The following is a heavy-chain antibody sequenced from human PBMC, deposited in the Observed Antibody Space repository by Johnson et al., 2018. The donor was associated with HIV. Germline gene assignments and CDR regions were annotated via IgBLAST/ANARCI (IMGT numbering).Heavy chain of an antibody. CDR3: AKDLNVITMIVGSDAFDI. CDR1: GFTFSSYD. J-gene: IGHJ3*02. D-gene: IGHD3-22*01. Sequence: VQLVESGGGLVQPGGSLRLSCAASGFTFSSYDMHWVRQATGKGLEWVSAIGTAGDTYYPGSVKGRFTISRENAKNTLYLQMNSLRAEDTAVYYCAKDLNVITMIVGSDAFDIWGQGTMVTVSS. V-gene: IGHV3-13*01. CDR2: IGTAGDT.